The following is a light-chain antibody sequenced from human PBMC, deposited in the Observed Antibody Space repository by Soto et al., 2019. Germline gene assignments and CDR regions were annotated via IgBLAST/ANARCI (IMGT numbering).Light chain of an antibody. CDR1: SSDVGAYNS. V-gene: IGLV2-14*02. CDR3: QSYDADFVI. CDR2: KGT. Sequence: QSALAQPASVSGSPGQSITISCTGTSSDVGAYNSVSWYQQHPHKAPQVIIYKGTQRPSGISNRFSGSTDASSNSASLTISGLQTEDEADYYCQSYDADFVIFGGGTKLTVL. J-gene: IGLJ2*01.